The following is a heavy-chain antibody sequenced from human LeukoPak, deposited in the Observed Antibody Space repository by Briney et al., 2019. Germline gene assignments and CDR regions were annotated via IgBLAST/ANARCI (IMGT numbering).Heavy chain of an antibody. Sequence: SKTLSLTCAVYGGSFSGYYWSWIRQPPGRGLEWIGEINHSGSTNYNPSLKSRVTISVDTSKNQFSLKLSSVTAADTAVYYCARDPMTTVTTFEKGDYWGQGTLVTVSS. CDR3: ARDPMTTVTTFEKGDY. CDR1: GGSFSGYY. J-gene: IGHJ4*02. V-gene: IGHV4-34*01. CDR2: INHSGST. D-gene: IGHD4-17*01.